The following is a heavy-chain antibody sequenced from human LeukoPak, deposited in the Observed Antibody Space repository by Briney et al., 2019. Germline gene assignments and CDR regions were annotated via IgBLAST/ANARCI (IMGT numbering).Heavy chain of an antibody. D-gene: IGHD3-22*01. CDR1: GFTFSSYG. V-gene: IGHV3-30*18. CDR3: AKDIYDSSGYHPTVLDY. Sequence: GRSLRLSCAASGFTFSSYGMHWVRQAPGKGLEWVAVISYDGSNKYYADSVKGRFTISRDNSKNTLYLQMNSLRAEDTAVYYCAKDIYDSSGYHPTVLDYWGEGTLFTVSS. J-gene: IGHJ4*02. CDR2: ISYDGSNK.